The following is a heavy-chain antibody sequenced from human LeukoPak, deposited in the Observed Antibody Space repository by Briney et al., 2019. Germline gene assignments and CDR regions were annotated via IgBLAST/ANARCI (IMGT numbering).Heavy chain of an antibody. V-gene: IGHV4-59*01. CDR3: ARETSQKGAHYMDV. Sequence: SETLSLTCTVPGGSISSYYWSWIRQPPGKGLEWSGYIYYSGSTNYNPSLKSRVTISVDTSKNQFSLKLSSVTAADTAVYYCARETSQKGAHYMDVWGKGTTVTISS. CDR2: IYYSGST. J-gene: IGHJ6*03. D-gene: IGHD3-16*01. CDR1: GGSISSYY.